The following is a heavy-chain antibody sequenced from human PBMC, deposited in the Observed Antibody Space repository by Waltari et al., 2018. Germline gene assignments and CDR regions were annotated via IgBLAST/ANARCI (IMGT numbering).Heavy chain of an antibody. V-gene: IGHV3-30*01. CDR1: GFTYSSSA. Sequence: QVQLVESGGGVVQPGRSLRLSCAASGFTYSSSAMHWVRQAPGKGLEWVAVISYDGSNKYYADSVKGRFTISRDNSKNTLYLQMNSLRAEDTAVYYCARDRWELLLFDYWGQGTLVTVSS. CDR3: ARDRWELLLFDY. D-gene: IGHD1-26*01. J-gene: IGHJ4*02. CDR2: ISYDGSNK.